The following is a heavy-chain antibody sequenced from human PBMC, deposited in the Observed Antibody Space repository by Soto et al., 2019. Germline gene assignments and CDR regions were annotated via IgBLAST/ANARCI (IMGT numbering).Heavy chain of an antibody. D-gene: IGHD6-19*01. CDR2: ISSSGSTI. J-gene: IGHJ6*02. V-gene: IGHV3-11*01. Sequence: PGGSLRLSCAASGFTFSDYYMSWIRQAPGKGLEWVSYISSSGSTIYYADSVKGRFTISRDNAKNSLYLQMNSLRAEDTAVYYCASTAVAGSPALYGMDVWGQGTTVTVSS. CDR3: ASTAVAGSPALYGMDV. CDR1: GFTFSDYY.